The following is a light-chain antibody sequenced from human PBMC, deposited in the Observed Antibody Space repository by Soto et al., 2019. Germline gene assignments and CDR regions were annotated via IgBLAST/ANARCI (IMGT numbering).Light chain of an antibody. CDR1: SSDVGGYNY. V-gene: IGLV2-14*01. Sequence: QSALTQPASVSGSPGQSITISCTGTSSDVGGYNYVSWYQQHPGKAPKLMIYDVSNRPSGVSNRFSGSKSGNTASLTISGLQAEDEADYHCSSYTGSSTYVVFGGGTKLTVL. CDR3: SSYTGSSTYVV. J-gene: IGLJ2*01. CDR2: DVS.